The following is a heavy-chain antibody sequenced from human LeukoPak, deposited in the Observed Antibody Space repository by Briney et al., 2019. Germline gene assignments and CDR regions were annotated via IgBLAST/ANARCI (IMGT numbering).Heavy chain of an antibody. J-gene: IGHJ4*02. D-gene: IGHD2-2*01. CDR3: ARPRGSIVVVPAAIAPFDY. CDR2: INHSGST. Sequence: SETLSLTCAVYGGSFSGYYWSWIRQPPGKGLEWIGEINHSGSTNYNPPLKSRVTISVDTSKNQFSLKLSSVTAADTAVYYCARPRGSIVVVPAAIAPFDYWGQGTLVTVSS. V-gene: IGHV4-34*01. CDR1: GGSFSGYY.